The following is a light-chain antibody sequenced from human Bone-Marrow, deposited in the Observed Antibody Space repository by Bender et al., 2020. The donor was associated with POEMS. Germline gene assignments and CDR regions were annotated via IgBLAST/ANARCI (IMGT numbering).Light chain of an antibody. V-gene: IGLV2-14*01. J-gene: IGLJ3*02. CDR1: SNDVGAYNY. CDR3: AAWDESLHASWV. CDR2: DVS. Sequence: QSALTQPASVSGSPGQSITISCTGTSNDVGAYNYVSWHQQHSGKAPKVILYDVSYRPSGVSNRFSGSKSGTSASLAITGLQAEDEADYYCAAWDESLHASWVFGGGTKLTVL.